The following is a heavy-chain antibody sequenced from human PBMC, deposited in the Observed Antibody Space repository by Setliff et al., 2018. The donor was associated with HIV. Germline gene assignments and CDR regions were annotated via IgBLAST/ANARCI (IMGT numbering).Heavy chain of an antibody. D-gene: IGHD5-18*01. CDR3: AKDGMDTAMAPSFDY. CDR1: GFTFSSYG. J-gene: IGHJ4*02. V-gene: IGHV3-30*02. Sequence: GGSLRLSCAASGFTFSSYGMHWVRQAPGKGLEWVAFIRYDGSNKYYADSVKGRFTISRDNSKNTLYLQMNSLRAEDTAVYYCAKDGMDTAMAPSFDYWGQGTLVTVSS. CDR2: IRYDGSNK.